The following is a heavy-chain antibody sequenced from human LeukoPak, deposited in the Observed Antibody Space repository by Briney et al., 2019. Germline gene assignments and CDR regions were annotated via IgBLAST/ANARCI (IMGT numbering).Heavy chain of an antibody. CDR2: IRSDGGST. Sequence: GGSLRLSGAAAGSTLSSYDMSWVRQAPGKGLEWVSFIRSDGGSTLYADSVKGRFTISRDNSKNTLYAEMTSLRAEDTAVYYCATLASGYSSPFDYWGQGTLVTVSS. J-gene: IGHJ4*02. V-gene: IGHV3-23*01. CDR3: ATLASGYSSPFDY. CDR1: GSTLSSYD. D-gene: IGHD6-13*01.